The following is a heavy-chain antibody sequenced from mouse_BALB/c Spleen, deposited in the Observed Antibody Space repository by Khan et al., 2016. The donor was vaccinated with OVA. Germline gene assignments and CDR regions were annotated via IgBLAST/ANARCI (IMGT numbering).Heavy chain of an antibody. Sequence: EVQLQESGPGLVKPSQSLSLTCTVTGYSITSGYGWNWIRQFPGNKLEWMGYISYSGSTDYNPSLKSRISITRDTSKNQFFLQLNSLTTEDTATYYCARTARIKYWGQGTTLTVSS. CDR2: ISYSGST. V-gene: IGHV3-2*02. CDR3: ARTARIKY. CDR1: GYSITSGYG. D-gene: IGHD1-2*01. J-gene: IGHJ2*01.